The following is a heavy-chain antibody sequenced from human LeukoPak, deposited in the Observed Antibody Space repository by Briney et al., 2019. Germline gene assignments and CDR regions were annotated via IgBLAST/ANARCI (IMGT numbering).Heavy chain of an antibody. CDR3: ARGYSYVPIPDY. CDR2: ISYDGSKK. V-gene: IGHV3-30*03. Sequence: GGSLRLSCAASGFSFSTYGMHWVRQAPGKGLEWVAAISYDGSKKYYADSVKGRFTISRDNSKNTLYLQMNSLRAEDTAVYYCARGYSYVPIPDYWGQGTLVTVSS. D-gene: IGHD5-18*01. J-gene: IGHJ4*02. CDR1: GFSFSTYG.